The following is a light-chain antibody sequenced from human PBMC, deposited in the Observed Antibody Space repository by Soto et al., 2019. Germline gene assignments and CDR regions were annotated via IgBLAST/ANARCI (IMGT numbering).Light chain of an antibody. J-gene: IGKJ4*01. V-gene: IGKV3-20*01. CDR1: QSVSRSY. CDR2: GAS. Sequence: EIVLTQSPDTLSLSPGERATLSCRASQSVSRSYFSWYQQKPGQAPRLLMYGASRRATGIPDRFSGSGSGTDSTLTISRLAPEDFAVYYCQQYGSSPTFGGGTKVEIK. CDR3: QQYGSSPT.